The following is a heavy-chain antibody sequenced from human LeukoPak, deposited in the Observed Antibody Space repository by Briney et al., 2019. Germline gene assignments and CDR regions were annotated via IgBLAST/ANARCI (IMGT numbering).Heavy chain of an antibody. D-gene: IGHD1-26*01. CDR1: GYTFTGHY. V-gene: IGHV1-2*02. J-gene: IGHJ4*02. CDR2: INPNSGGT. CDR3: ARDAWELLGY. Sequence: ASVKVSCKASGYTFTGHYMHWVRQAPRQGLEWMGWINPNSGGTNYAQKFQGRVTMTRDTSISTAYMELSRLRSDDTAVYYCARDAWELLGYWGQGTLVTVSS.